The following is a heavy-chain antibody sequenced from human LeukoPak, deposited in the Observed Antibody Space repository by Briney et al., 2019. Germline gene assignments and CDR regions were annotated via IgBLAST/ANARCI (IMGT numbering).Heavy chain of an antibody. V-gene: IGHV4-4*09. J-gene: IGHJ4*02. CDR2: IYTSGST. CDR1: GGSISSYY. Sequence: SETLSLTCTVSGGSISSYYWSWIRQPPGKGLEWIGYIYTSGSTNYNPSLKSRVTISVDTSKNQFSLKLSSVTAADTVVYYCARGIYSYGYYFDYWGQGTLVTVSS. D-gene: IGHD5-18*01. CDR3: ARGIYSYGYYFDY.